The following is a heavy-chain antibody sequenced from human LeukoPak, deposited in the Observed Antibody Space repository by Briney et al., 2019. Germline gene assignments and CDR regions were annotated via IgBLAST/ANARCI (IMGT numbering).Heavy chain of an antibody. CDR3: ARDVGGWYDY. CDR2: IYYSGST. D-gene: IGHD6-19*01. CDR1: GGSISSYY. Sequence: PSETLSLTCTVSGGSISSYYWSWIRQPPVKGLEWIGYIYYSGSTNYNPSLKSRVTISVDTSKNQFSLKLSSVTAADTAVYYCARDVGGWYDYWGQGTLVTVSS. V-gene: IGHV4-59*01. J-gene: IGHJ4*02.